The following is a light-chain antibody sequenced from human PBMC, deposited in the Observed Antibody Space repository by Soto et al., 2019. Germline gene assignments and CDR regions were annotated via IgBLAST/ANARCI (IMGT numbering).Light chain of an antibody. CDR3: QQSYSLPYT. CDR2: SAS. Sequence: IQLTQSPSSLSASIGDRVTIACRASQGISRYLAWYQHKPGKAPQLLIYSASTLQSGVPSRFSGSGSGTDFTLTISSLQPEDSATYYCQQSYSLPYTFGQGTKVEIK. CDR1: QGISRY. V-gene: IGKV1-39*01. J-gene: IGKJ2*01.